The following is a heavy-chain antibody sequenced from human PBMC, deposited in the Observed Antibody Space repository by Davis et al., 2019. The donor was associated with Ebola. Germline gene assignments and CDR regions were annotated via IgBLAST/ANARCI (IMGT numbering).Heavy chain of an antibody. D-gene: IGHD2-21*01. CDR2: ISYDGSNK. J-gene: IGHJ4*02. V-gene: IGHV3-33*05. CDR3: TTYRVSGY. Sequence: GESLKISCAASGFMFSNYGMHWVRQAPGKGLEWVAVISYDGSNKYYADSVKGRFTISRDNAKNSLYLQMNNLRVEDMAIYYCTTYRVSGYWGQGTLVTVSS. CDR1: GFMFSNYG.